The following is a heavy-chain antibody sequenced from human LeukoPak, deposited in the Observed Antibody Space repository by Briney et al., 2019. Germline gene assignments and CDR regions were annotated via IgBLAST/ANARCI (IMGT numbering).Heavy chain of an antibody. V-gene: IGHV1-69*13. CDR2: IIPIFGTA. CDR1: GGTFSSYA. Sequence: GASVKVSCKASGGTFSSYAISWVRQAPGQGLEWMGGIIPIFGTANYAQKFQGRVTITADESTSTAYMELSSLRSEDTAVYYCARAPGGKAAAGYYYHYMDVWGKGTTVTVSS. CDR3: ARAPGGKAAAGYYYHYMDV. D-gene: IGHD6-13*01. J-gene: IGHJ6*03.